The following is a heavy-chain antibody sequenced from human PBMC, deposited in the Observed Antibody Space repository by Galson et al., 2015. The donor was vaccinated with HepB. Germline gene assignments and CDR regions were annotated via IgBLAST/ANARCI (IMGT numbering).Heavy chain of an antibody. Sequence: SLRLSCAASGFTFSDYYMSWIRQAPGKGLEWISYISSSSSYTNYADSVKGRFTISRDNAKNSLYLQMNSLRAEDTAVYYCAKGERGIGLGYWGQGILVTVSS. CDR2: ISSSSSYT. CDR1: GFTFSDYY. V-gene: IGHV3-11*06. CDR3: AKGERGIGLGY. D-gene: IGHD6-13*01. J-gene: IGHJ4*02.